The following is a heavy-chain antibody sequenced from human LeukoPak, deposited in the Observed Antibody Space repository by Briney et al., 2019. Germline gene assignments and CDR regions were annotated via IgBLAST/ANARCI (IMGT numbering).Heavy chain of an antibody. Sequence: ASVKVSCKASGYTFTSYGISWVRQAPGQGLEWMGWISAYNGNTNYAQKLQGRVTMTTDTSTSTAYMELRSLRSDDTAVYYCAGAGDSSGYYLLYYMDVWGKGTTVTISS. CDR3: AGAGDSSGYYLLYYMDV. CDR1: GYTFTSYG. CDR2: ISAYNGNT. D-gene: IGHD3-22*01. J-gene: IGHJ6*03. V-gene: IGHV1-18*01.